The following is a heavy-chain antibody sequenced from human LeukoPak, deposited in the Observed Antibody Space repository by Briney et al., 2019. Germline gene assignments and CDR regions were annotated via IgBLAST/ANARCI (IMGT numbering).Heavy chain of an antibody. V-gene: IGHV1-69*04. CDR1: GGTFSIFA. CDR3: AREAQEYCSSTSCYPYYYYYYMDV. J-gene: IGHJ6*03. Sequence: SVKVSCKASGGTFSIFAISWVRQAPGQGLEWMGRIIPILGIANYAQKFQGRVTITADKSTSTAYIELSSLRSEDTAVDYCAREAQEYCSSTSCYPYYYYYYMDVWGKGTTVTVSS. D-gene: IGHD2-2*01. CDR2: IIPILGIA.